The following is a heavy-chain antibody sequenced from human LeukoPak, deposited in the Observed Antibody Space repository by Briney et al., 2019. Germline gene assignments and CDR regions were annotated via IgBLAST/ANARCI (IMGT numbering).Heavy chain of an antibody. CDR2: ISGNSVYI. D-gene: IGHD6-6*01. CDR1: GFTFSTYS. V-gene: IGHV3-21*01. CDR3: GMSTIGARAGSDY. J-gene: IGHJ4*02. Sequence: GGSLRLSCVASGFTFSTYSMNWVRQAPGKGLEWVSSISGNSVYISYADSVKGRFTISRDNAKESLYLQMNSLRDEDTAVYYCGMSTIGARAGSDYWGQGTLVTVSS.